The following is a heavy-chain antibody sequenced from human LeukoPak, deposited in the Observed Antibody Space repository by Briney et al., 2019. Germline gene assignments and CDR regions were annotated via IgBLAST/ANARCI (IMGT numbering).Heavy chain of an antibody. Sequence: GGSLRLSCAASGFTFSSYSINWVRQAPGKGLEWVSAISGSGGSTYYADSVKGRFTISRDNSKNTLYLQMNSLRAEDTAVYYCAKGEQQLTYYYYYMDVWGKGTTVTVSS. V-gene: IGHV3-23*01. CDR1: GFTFSSYS. CDR3: AKGEQQLTYYYYYMDV. J-gene: IGHJ6*03. D-gene: IGHD6-13*01. CDR2: ISGSGGST.